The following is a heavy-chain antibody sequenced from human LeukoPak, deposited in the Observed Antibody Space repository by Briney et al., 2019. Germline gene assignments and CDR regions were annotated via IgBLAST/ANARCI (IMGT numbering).Heavy chain of an antibody. CDR3: AKDLVSMVRGVTDS. CDR2: ISYDGSTK. J-gene: IGHJ4*02. D-gene: IGHD3-10*01. CDR1: GFTFSSYG. V-gene: IGHV3-30*18. Sequence: GGPLRLSCAASGFTFSSYGMHWVRQASGKGLEWVTVISYDGSTKYYADSVNGRFTISRDNSKNTLYLQMNSLRAEDTAVYYCAKDLVSMVRGVTDSWGQGTLVTVSS.